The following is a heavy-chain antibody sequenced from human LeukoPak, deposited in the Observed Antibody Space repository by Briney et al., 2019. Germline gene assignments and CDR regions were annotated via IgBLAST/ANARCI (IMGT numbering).Heavy chain of an antibody. CDR1: GFTFDDYT. CDR3: AKDIYPYSRSSGVDY. Sequence: GGSLRLSCAASGFTFDDYTMHWVRQAPGNGLEWVSLISWDGGSTYYADSVKGRFTISRDNSKNSLYLQMNSLRTEDTALYYCAKDIYPYSRSSGVDYWGQGTLVTVSS. V-gene: IGHV3-43*01. D-gene: IGHD6-6*01. CDR2: ISWDGGST. J-gene: IGHJ4*02.